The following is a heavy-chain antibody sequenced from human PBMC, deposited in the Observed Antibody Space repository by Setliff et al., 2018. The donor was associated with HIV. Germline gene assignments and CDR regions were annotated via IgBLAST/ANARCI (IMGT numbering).Heavy chain of an antibody. CDR3: ARATEAGTIDY. V-gene: IGHV1-46*01. CDR1: GYTFTSYY. D-gene: IGHD1-1*01. Sequence: GASVKVSCKASGYTFTSYYMHWVRRAPGQGLEWMGIINPSGGGTTYARKFQGGVTVTRDTSTTTVYMELSGLRSEDTAVYYCARATEAGTIDYWGQGTRVTVSS. J-gene: IGHJ4*02. CDR2: INPSGGGT.